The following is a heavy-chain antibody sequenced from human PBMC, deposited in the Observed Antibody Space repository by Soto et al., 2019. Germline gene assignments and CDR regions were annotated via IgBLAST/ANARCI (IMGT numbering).Heavy chain of an antibody. J-gene: IGHJ6*02. Sequence: TLSLTCTVSGGSISSGGYYWSWIRQHPGKGLEWIGYIYYSGSTYYNPSLKSRVTISVDTSKNQFSLKLSSVTAADTAVYYCARETLLWFGELSDGMDVWGQGTTVTVSS. CDR3: ARETLLWFGELSDGMDV. D-gene: IGHD3-10*01. V-gene: IGHV4-31*03. CDR2: IYYSGST. CDR1: GGSISSGGYY.